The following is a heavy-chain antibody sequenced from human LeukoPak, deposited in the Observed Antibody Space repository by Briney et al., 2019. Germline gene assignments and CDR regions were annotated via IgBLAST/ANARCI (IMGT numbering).Heavy chain of an antibody. CDR3: ARAPAVGYYFDY. J-gene: IGHJ4*02. CDR1: GGSFSGYY. V-gene: IGHV4-34*01. CDR2: INHSGST. Sequence: SETLSLTCAVYGGSFSGYYWSWIRQPPGKGLEWIGEINHSGSTNYNPSLKSRVTISVDTSKNQFSLKLSSVTATDTAVYYCARAPAVGYYFDYWGQGTLVTVSS. D-gene: IGHD5-12*01.